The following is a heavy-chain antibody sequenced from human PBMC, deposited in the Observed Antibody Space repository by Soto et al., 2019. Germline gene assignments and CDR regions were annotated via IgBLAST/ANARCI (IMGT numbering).Heavy chain of an antibody. CDR1: GYTFTGYY. CDR2: INPNSGGT. Sequence: GASVKVSCKASGYTFTGYYMHRVRQAPGQGLEWMGWINPNSGGTNYAQKFQGWVTMTRDTSISTAYMELSRLRSDDTAVYYCARGGLITMIDYGMDVWGQGTTVTVSS. V-gene: IGHV1-2*04. J-gene: IGHJ6*02. D-gene: IGHD3-22*01. CDR3: ARGGLITMIDYGMDV.